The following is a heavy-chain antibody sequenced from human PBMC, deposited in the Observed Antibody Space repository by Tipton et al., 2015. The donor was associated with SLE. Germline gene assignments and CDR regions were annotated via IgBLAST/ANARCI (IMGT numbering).Heavy chain of an antibody. D-gene: IGHD6-13*01. CDR3: ARAEFSSNWYMYWHFDL. Sequence: TLSLTCAVYGRSFIGSYWTWIRQPPGKGLEWIGDIDHSGVTHYNPSLKSRVTISRDTSENHFSLNLNSVTATDTAVYYCARAEFSSNWYMYWHFDLWGRGTLVTVSS. V-gene: IGHV4-34*01. CDR1: GRSFIGSY. J-gene: IGHJ2*01. CDR2: IDHSGVT.